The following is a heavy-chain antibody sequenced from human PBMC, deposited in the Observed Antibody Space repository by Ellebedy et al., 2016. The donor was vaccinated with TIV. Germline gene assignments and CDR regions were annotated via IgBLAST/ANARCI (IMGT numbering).Heavy chain of an antibody. Sequence: GESLKISCAASGFTFSNFAMHWVRQAPGKGLEWLSVISAGGDNTYNADSVKGRFTIPRDNSKNTLFLQMNRLRTEDRAVYYCAKGSSSGFNYDRVGFQYWGQGTLVTVSS. V-gene: IGHV3-23*01. J-gene: IGHJ4*02. CDR3: AKGSSSGFNYDRVGFQY. CDR1: GFTFSNFA. D-gene: IGHD3-22*01. CDR2: ISAGGDNT.